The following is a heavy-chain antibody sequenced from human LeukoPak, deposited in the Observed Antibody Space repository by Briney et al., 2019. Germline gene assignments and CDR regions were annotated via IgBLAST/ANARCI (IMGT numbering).Heavy chain of an antibody. V-gene: IGHV3-48*01. CDR2: ISSSSNII. D-gene: IGHD3-10*01. Sequence: GVSLRLSCAASGFTFSYYNMNWVRQPPGKGLQWVSYISSSSNIIYYADSVKGRFTISRDNAKNSLFLQMNSLRAEDTAVYYCARDFAREFTIDYWGQGTLVTVSS. CDR3: ARDFAREFTIDY. CDR1: GFTFSYYN. J-gene: IGHJ4*02.